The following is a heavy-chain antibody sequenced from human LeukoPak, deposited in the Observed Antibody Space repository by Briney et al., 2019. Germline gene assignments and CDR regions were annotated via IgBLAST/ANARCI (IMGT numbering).Heavy chain of an antibody. V-gene: IGHV4-34*01. CDR2: INHSGST. Sequence: SETLSLTCAVYGGSFSGYYWSWIRQPPGKGLEWIGEINHSGSTNYNPSLKSRVTISVDTSKNQFSLKLSSVTAADTAVYYCARGSRGYYDSSGEGIRWGQGTLVTVSS. D-gene: IGHD3-22*01. CDR1: GGSFSGYY. J-gene: IGHJ4*02. CDR3: ARGSRGYYDSSGEGIR.